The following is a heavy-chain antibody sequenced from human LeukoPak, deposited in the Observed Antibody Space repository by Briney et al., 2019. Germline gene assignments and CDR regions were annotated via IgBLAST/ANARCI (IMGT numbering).Heavy chain of an antibody. V-gene: IGHV4-59*01. D-gene: IGHD4-17*01. CDR3: AREGDYGDYGNWFDP. Sequence: SETLSLTCTVSGGSISSYYWSWIRQPPGKGVEWIGYIYYSGSTNYNPSLKSRVTISVDTSKNQFSLKLSSVTAADTAVYYCAREGDYGDYGNWFDPWGQGTLVTVSS. CDR2: IYYSGST. J-gene: IGHJ5*02. CDR1: GGSISSYY.